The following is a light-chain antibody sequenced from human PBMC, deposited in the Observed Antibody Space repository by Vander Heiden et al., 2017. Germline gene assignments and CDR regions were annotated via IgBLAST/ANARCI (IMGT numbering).Light chain of an antibody. CDR3: QQYGSSPSST. Sequence: IALTQSPGTLSLSPGQRATLSCRASQSVSSSYLAWYQQKPGQAPRLLIYGASSRATGIPDRFSGSGSGTDFTLTISRLEPEDFAVYYCQQYGSSPSSTFGQGTKVEIK. V-gene: IGKV3-20*01. J-gene: IGKJ1*01. CDR1: QSVSSSY. CDR2: GAS.